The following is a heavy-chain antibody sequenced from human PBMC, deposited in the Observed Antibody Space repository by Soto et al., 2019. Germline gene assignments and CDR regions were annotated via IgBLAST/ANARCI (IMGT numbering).Heavy chain of an antibody. CDR3: ARAILGYSGYDWAFDI. D-gene: IGHD5-12*01. V-gene: IGHV4-61*01. J-gene: IGHJ3*02. Sequence: SETLSLTCTVSGGSVSSGSYYWSWIRQPPGKGLEWIGYIYYSGSTNYNPSLKSRVTISVDTSKNQFSLKLSSVTAADTAVYYCARAILGYSGYDWAFDIWGQGTMVTVSS. CDR2: IYYSGST. CDR1: GGSVSSGSYY.